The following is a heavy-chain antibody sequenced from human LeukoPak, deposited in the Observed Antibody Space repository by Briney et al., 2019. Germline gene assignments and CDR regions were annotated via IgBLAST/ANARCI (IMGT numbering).Heavy chain of an antibody. D-gene: IGHD2/OR15-2a*01. CDR2: IYHSGST. Sequence: TSETLSLTCTVSGYSISSGYYWGWIRQPPGKGLEWIGSIYHSGSTYYNPSLKSRVTISVDTSKNQFSLKLSSVTAADTAVYYCARVLPGYYYYMDVWGKGTTVTVSS. CDR1: GYSISSGYY. J-gene: IGHJ6*03. V-gene: IGHV4-38-2*02. CDR3: ARVLPGYYYYMDV.